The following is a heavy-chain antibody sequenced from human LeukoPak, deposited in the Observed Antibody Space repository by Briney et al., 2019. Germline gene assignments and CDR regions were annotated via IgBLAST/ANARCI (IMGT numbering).Heavy chain of an antibody. CDR3: ASPKPDY. V-gene: IGHV3-74*01. CDR2: ITSDGSTS. CDR1: GFTFSSWY. Sequence: GGSLRLSCAASGFTFSSWYMYWVRHRPGKGLEWLCRITSDGSTSYYADSVRGRFTISRDNAKNTLYLQMNSLTDEDTAVYYCASPKPDYWGQGTLVTVSS. J-gene: IGHJ4*02.